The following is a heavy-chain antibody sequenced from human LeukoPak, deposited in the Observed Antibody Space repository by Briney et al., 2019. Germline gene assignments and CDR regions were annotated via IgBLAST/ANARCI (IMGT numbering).Heavy chain of an antibody. CDR3: ARGASSDFWSGSYYYYMDV. CDR1: GGSISSYY. Sequence: PSETLSLTCTVSGGSISSYYWSWIRQPAGKGLEWIGRIYTSGSTNYNPSLKSRVTMSVDTSKNQFSLKLSSVTAADTAVYYCARGASSDFWSGSYYYYMDVWGKGTTVTVSS. V-gene: IGHV4-4*07. J-gene: IGHJ6*03. CDR2: IYTSGST. D-gene: IGHD3-3*01.